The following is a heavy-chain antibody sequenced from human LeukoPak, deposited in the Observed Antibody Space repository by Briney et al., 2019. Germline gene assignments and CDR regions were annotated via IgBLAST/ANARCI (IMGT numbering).Heavy chain of an antibody. Sequence: SETLSLTCTVSGGSISSYYWSWIRQPPGKGLEWIGYIYYSGSTNYNPSLKSRVTISVDTSKNQFSLKLSSVTAADTAVYYCASRFIAAAGTRVWGQGTLVTVSS. CDR3: ASRFIAAAGTRV. V-gene: IGHV4-59*12. CDR2: IYYSGST. D-gene: IGHD6-13*01. CDR1: GGSISSYY. J-gene: IGHJ4*02.